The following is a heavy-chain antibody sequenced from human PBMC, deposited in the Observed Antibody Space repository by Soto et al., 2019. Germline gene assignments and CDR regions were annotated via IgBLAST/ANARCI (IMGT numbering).Heavy chain of an antibody. J-gene: IGHJ4*02. CDR1: GFTFSSYG. Sequence: GGSLRLSCLASGFTFSSYGMHWVRQAPGKGLEWVAVISYDGSNKYYADSVKGRFTISRDNSKNTLYLQMNSLRAEDTAVYYCANNVGRAHDYWGQGTLVTVSS. CDR2: ISYDGSNK. D-gene: IGHD2-8*01. CDR3: ANNVGRAHDY. V-gene: IGHV3-30*18.